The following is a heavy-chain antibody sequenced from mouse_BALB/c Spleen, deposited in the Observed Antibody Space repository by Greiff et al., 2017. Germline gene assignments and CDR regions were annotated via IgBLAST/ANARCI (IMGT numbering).Heavy chain of an antibody. CDR1: GYTFTSYT. V-gene: IGHV1-4*02. J-gene: IGHJ3*01. CDR2: INPSSGYT. D-gene: IGHD6-1*01. Sequence: QVQLQQSAAELARPGASVKMSCKASGYTFTSYTMHWVKQRPGQGLEWIGYINPSSGYTEYNQKFKDKTTLTADKSSSTAYMQLSSLTSEDSAVYYCARGGGRGFAYWGQGTLVTVSA. CDR3: ARGGGRGFAY.